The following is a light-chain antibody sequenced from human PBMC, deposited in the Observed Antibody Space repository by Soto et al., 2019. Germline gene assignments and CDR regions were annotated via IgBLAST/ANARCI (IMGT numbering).Light chain of an antibody. J-gene: IGLJ1*01. CDR2: EVS. CDR1: SSDVGGYNY. Sequence: QSVLTQPASVSGSPGQSITISCTGTSSDVGGYNYVAWYQQHPGKVPRLMIYEVSNRPSGVSNRFSGSKSGSTASLTISGLQAEDEADYYRISYTSSSTYYVFGTGAKVTVL. CDR3: ISYTSSSTYYV. V-gene: IGLV2-14*01.